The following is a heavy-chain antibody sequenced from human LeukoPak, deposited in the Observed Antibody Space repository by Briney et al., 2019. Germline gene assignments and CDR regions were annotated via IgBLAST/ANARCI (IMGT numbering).Heavy chain of an antibody. Sequence: PSETLSLTCAVYGGSFSGYYWSWIRQPPGKGLEWIGEINHSGSTNYNPSLKSRVTISVDTSKNQFSLKLSSVTAADTAVYYCARSTTRLVTIFGVVRYGMDVWGQGTTVTVSS. V-gene: IGHV4-34*01. CDR2: INHSGST. CDR1: GGSFSGYY. D-gene: IGHD3-3*01. J-gene: IGHJ6*02. CDR3: ARSTTRLVTIFGVVRYGMDV.